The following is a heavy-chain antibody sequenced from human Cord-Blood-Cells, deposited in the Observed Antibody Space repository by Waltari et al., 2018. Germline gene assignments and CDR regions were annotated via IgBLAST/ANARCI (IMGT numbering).Heavy chain of an antibody. CDR1: GGSFSGYY. V-gene: IGHV4-34*01. CDR2: INHSGST. CDR3: ARSNEAVAGTFDY. D-gene: IGHD6-19*01. J-gene: IGHJ4*02. Sequence: QVQLQQWGAGLLKPSETLSLTCAVYGGSFSGYYWSWIRQPPGKGLEWIGEINHSGSTNYNPSLKGRVTISVDTSKNQFSLKLSSVTAADTAVYYCARSNEAVAGTFDYWGQGTLVTVSS.